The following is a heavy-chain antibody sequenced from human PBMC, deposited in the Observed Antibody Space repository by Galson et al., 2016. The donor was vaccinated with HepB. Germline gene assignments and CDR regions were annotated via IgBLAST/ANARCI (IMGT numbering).Heavy chain of an antibody. V-gene: IGHV4-31*03. CDR3: ARQPFGSGWGGFDY. J-gene: IGHJ4*02. D-gene: IGHD6-19*01. CDR2: IYYSGST. CDR1: GGSISSGGYY. Sequence: TLSLTCTVSGGSISSGGYYWSWIRQHPGKGLEWIGYIYYSGSTYYNASLKSRVTISVDTSKNQFSLKLSSVTAADTAVYYCARQPFGSGWGGFDYWGQGSLVTVSS.